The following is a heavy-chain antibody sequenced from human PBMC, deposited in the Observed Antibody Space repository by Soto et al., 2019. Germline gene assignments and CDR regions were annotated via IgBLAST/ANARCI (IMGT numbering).Heavy chain of an antibody. CDR2: IRTKSNSYAT. CDR1: GFSFSDSG. D-gene: IGHD6-13*01. Sequence: LRLSCAASGFSFSDSGIHWVRQTSGKGLEWVGRIRTKSNSYATAYAASVKGRFTISRDDSKNTAYLQMNSLKTEDTAVYYCTRLHFIVEPGINFWGQGTLVTVSS. CDR3: TRLHFIVEPGINF. V-gene: IGHV3-73*01. J-gene: IGHJ4*02.